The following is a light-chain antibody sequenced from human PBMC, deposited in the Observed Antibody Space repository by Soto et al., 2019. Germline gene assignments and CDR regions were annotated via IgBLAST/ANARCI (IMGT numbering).Light chain of an antibody. Sequence: QSALTQPASVSGSPGQSITISCTGTSSDVGAYNYVSWYQQHPGKAPKLTIFEVHNRPSGVSNRFSGSKSGNTASLTISGLQSEDEADYYCSSYTSSGAPVVFGGGTKLTVL. CDR3: SSYTSSGAPVV. CDR1: SSDVGAYNY. V-gene: IGLV2-14*01. CDR2: EVH. J-gene: IGLJ2*01.